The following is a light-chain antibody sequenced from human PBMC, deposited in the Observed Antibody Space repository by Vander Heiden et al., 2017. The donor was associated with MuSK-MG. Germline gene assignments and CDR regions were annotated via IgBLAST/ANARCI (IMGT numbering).Light chain of an antibody. J-gene: IGKJ4*01. Sequence: EIMMTQSPATLSVSPGERATLSCRASQSISSNLAWYQQKPGQAPRLLIYGASTRATGFPARFSGSGYGTEFTLTISSLQSEDFAVYYCQQYDNWPPITFGGGTKVEIK. V-gene: IGKV3-15*01. CDR2: GAS. CDR1: QSISSN. CDR3: QQYDNWPPIT.